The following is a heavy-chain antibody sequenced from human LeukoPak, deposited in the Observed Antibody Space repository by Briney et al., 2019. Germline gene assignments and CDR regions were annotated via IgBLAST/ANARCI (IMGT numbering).Heavy chain of an antibody. CDR1: GFTFSSYW. D-gene: IGHD3-10*01. Sequence: PGGSLRLSCAASGFTFSSYWMSWVRQAPGKGLEWVANIKHDGSVQYCVDSVKGRFTISRDNAKNSLYLQMNSLRAEDTAVYYCARVALVSGPSYGSESEAADYWGQGTLVTVSS. J-gene: IGHJ4*02. V-gene: IGHV3-7*01. CDR2: IKHDGSVQ. CDR3: ARVALVSGPSYGSESEAADY.